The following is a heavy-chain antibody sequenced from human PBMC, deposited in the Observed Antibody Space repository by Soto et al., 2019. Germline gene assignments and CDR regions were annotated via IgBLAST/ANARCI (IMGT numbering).Heavy chain of an antibody. CDR2: IFHSGST. V-gene: IGHV4-4*02. CDR3: AHRPIVGAAI. Sequence: QVQLQESGPGLVKPSGTLSLTCAVFGGSISNSNWWTWVRQPPGKGLDWIGEIFHSGSTNYHSSLTGDATISVDKANNQFSPTLSSVTAADTAVYYCAHRPIVGAAIWGQGTLVTVSS. CDR1: GGSISNSNW. J-gene: IGHJ4*02. D-gene: IGHD1-26*01.